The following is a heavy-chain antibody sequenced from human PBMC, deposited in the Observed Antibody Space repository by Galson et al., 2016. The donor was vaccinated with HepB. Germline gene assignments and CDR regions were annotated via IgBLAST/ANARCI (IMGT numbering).Heavy chain of an antibody. V-gene: IGHV1-18*01. CDR1: GYTFISHG. Sequence: SVKVSCKASGYTFISHGITWVRQAPRQGLEWMGWISVYNGDTNSAQKIRGRVTMTTDKSTATAYMELRSLRSDDTAVYYCARGSFGDTSLAESDYWGQGTLVTVSS. CDR2: ISVYNGDT. D-gene: IGHD5-18*01. J-gene: IGHJ4*02. CDR3: ARGSFGDTSLAESDY.